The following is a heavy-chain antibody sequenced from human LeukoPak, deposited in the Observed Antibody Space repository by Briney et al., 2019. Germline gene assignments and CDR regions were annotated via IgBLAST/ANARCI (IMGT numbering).Heavy chain of an antibody. CDR1: HN. CDR3: ARVGGLTEDFDV. D-gene: IGHD4/OR15-4a*01. V-gene: IGHV4-59*11. J-gene: IGHJ3*01. Sequence: HNWSWIRQPPGKGLEWVGYVDYVGTTHYNPSLKSRVTISVDTSKNQYSLELSSVTPADTAVYYCARVGGLTEDFDVWGQGTMVIVSS. CDR2: VDYVGTT.